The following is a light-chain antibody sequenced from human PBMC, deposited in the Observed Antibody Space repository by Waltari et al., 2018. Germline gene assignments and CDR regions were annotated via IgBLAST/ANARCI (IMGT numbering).Light chain of an antibody. V-gene: IGLV3-1*01. J-gene: IGLJ2*01. CDR3: QAWDSNTFVV. CDR2: QDK. Sequence: SYELTQPPSVSVSPGQTATITCSGDKLGDKYASWYQQKAGQSPVLVIYQDKKRPSGIPGRFAGSNSGNIATLTISGTQAVDEADYYCQAWDSNTFVVFGGGTRLTVL. CDR1: KLGDKY.